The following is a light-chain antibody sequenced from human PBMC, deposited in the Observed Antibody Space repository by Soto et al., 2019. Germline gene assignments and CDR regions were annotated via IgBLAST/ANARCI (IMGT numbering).Light chain of an antibody. CDR2: RIS. V-gene: IGKV3-20*01. J-gene: IGKJ1*01. Sequence: EIVLTQSPGTLSLSPGERATLSCRASQSVGRNYLAWYQQKPGQAPRLLIHRISTRATGIPDRFSGSGFATDFTLTISRLEPEDFAVYYCQQYDNAPQTFGHGTRVEIK. CDR1: QSVGRNY. CDR3: QQYDNAPQT.